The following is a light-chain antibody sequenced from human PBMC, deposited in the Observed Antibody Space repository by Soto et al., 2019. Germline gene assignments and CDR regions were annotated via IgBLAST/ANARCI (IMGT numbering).Light chain of an antibody. CDR2: KAS. V-gene: IGKV1-5*03. J-gene: IGKJ1*01. Sequence: DIQMTQSPSTLSASVGDRVTITCRASQSIDSWLAWYQQKPGKAPKLLIYKASSLESGVPSRFSGSGSGTEFTLTISRLQPDDFATYYCQQYRSYWTFGQGTKVKSN. CDR1: QSIDSW. CDR3: QQYRSYWT.